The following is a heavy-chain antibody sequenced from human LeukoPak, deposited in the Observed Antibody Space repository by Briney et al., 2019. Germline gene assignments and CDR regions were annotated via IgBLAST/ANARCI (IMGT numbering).Heavy chain of an antibody. Sequence: GRSLRLSCAASGFTFSSYGMHWVRQAPGKGLEWVAVIWYDGSNKYYADSVKGRFTISRDNSKNTLYLQMNSLRAEDTAVYYCARGEYYYDSSGPLLWGQGTVVTVSS. CDR3: ARGEYYYDSSGPLL. D-gene: IGHD3-22*01. CDR2: IWYDGSNK. CDR1: GFTFSSYG. V-gene: IGHV3-33*01. J-gene: IGHJ4*02.